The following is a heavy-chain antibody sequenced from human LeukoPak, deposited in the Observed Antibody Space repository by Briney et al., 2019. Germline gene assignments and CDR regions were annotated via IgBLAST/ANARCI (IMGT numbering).Heavy chain of an antibody. V-gene: IGHV4-34*01. CDR2: INHSGST. J-gene: IGHJ1*01. CDR1: GGSFSGYY. Sequence: TSGTLSLTCAVYGGSFSGYYWSWIRQPPGKGLEWIGEINHSGSTNYNPSLKSRVTISIDTSKNQFSLKLSSVTAADTAVYYCARGPPTVTRKKQQRTFLDYFQHWGQGTLVTVSS. CDR3: ARGPPTVTRKKQQRTFLDYFQH. D-gene: IGHD4-17*01.